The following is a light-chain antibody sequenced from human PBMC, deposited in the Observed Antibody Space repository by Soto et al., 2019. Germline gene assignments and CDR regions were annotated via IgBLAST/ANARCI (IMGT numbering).Light chain of an antibody. Sequence: DIQMTQSPSSRSASEGDRVTITCRASQSISSYLNWYQQKPGKAPKLLIYAASSLQSGVPSRFSGSVFGTDFTLTIINLLPEDFAPSYCKPSYSTPITLGQGTRLEIK. CDR3: KPSYSTPIT. J-gene: IGKJ5*01. CDR1: QSISSY. V-gene: IGKV1-39*01. CDR2: AAS.